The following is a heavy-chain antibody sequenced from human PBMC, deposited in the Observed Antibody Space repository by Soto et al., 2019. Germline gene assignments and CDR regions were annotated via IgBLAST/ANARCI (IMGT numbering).Heavy chain of an antibody. CDR2: IYSSGST. V-gene: IGHV4-4*07. J-gene: IGHJ5*02. D-gene: IGHD3-3*01. CDR3: ARGQRFSDWFDP. CDR1: GGAISTYY. Sequence: SETLSLTCTVSGGAISTYYWTWVRQPAGKGLEWIGRIYSSGSTKYNPSLQSRVTMSLDTSNNQFSLRLTSVTAADTAVYYCARGQRFSDWFDPWGQGTLVTVSS.